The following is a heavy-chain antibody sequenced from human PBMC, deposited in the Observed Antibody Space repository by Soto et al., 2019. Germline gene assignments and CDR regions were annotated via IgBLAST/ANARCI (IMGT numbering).Heavy chain of an antibody. CDR3: AKDKQDYYGSGNYFDY. D-gene: IGHD3-10*01. V-gene: IGHV3-23*01. J-gene: IGHJ4*02. Sequence: DVQLLESGGGLVQLGGSLRLSCAASGFTFGNYAMSWVRQAPGKGLEWVSTMSGASGSAFYADSVKGRFTISRDNSKNTLYLQMNSQRAEDTAIYYCAKDKQDYYGSGNYFDYWGQGILVTVSS. CDR2: MSGASGSA. CDR1: GFTFGNYA.